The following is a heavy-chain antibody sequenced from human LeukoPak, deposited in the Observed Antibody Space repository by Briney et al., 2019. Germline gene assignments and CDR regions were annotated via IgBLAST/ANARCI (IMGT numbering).Heavy chain of an antibody. D-gene: IGHD3-22*01. CDR3: ARDSHYDSSGYYLHFDL. Sequence: SETLSLTCTVSGGSIISYYWSWIRQPAGKRLEWIGRIYTSGSTNYNPSLKSRVTISVDKSKNQFSLKLSSVTAADTAVYYCARDSHYDSSGYYLHFDLWGRGTLVTVSS. V-gene: IGHV4-4*07. CDR1: GGSIISYY. J-gene: IGHJ2*01. CDR2: IYTSGST.